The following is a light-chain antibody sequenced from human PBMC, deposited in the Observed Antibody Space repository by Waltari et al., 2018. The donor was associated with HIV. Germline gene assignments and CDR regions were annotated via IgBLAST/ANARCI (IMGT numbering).Light chain of an antibody. CDR2: EVS. CDR1: TSDADSFDY. V-gene: IGLV2-14*01. CDR3: GSYTATNSMM. Sequence: QSALTQPAYVSGSPGQSITISCTGPTSDADSFDYVSWYQQHPGKVPTLIIYEVSFRASGVSNRFSASKSDNTTSLTISGLQAEDESVYYCGSYTATNSMMFGGGTKLTVL. J-gene: IGLJ3*02.